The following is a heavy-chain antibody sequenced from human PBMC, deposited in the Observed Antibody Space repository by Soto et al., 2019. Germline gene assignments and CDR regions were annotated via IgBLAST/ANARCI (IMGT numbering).Heavy chain of an antibody. J-gene: IGHJ5*02. V-gene: IGHV6-1*01. D-gene: IGHD3-10*01. CDR1: GDSVSSNSAA. CDR3: ARNLISDVLWFGEPLVKICFLP. Sequence: SQTLSLTCAISGDSVSSNSAAWNWIRQSPSRGLEWLGRTYYRSKWYNDYAVSVKSRITINPDTSKNQFSLQLNSVTPEDTAVYYCARNLISDVLWFGEPLVKICFLPRGQGTLVTV. CDR2: TYYRSKWYN.